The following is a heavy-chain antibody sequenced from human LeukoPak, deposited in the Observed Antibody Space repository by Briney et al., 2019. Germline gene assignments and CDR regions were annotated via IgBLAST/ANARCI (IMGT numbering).Heavy chain of an antibody. V-gene: IGHV1-69*13. Sequence: SVKVSCKASGYTFTSYGISWVRQAPGQGLEWMGGIIPIFGTANYAQKFQGRVTITADESTSTAYMELSSLRSEDTAVYYCAREGPVRGVPFDPWGQGTLVTVSS. CDR2: IIPIFGTA. CDR1: GYTFTSYG. J-gene: IGHJ5*02. D-gene: IGHD3-10*01. CDR3: AREGPVRGVPFDP.